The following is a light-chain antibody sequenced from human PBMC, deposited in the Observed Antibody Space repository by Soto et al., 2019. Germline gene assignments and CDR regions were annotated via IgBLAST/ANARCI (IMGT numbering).Light chain of an antibody. V-gene: IGLV1-40*01. J-gene: IGLJ1*01. CDR2: GNS. CDR1: NSNIGTNP. CDR3: QSYDSSLSGYV. Sequence: QSVLSQPPSASGTPGQRVSITCSGGNSNIGTNPVHWYQQVPGTAPKVVIYGNSNRPSGVPDRFSGSKSGTSASLAITGLQAEDEADYYCQSYDSSLSGYVFGTGTKLTVL.